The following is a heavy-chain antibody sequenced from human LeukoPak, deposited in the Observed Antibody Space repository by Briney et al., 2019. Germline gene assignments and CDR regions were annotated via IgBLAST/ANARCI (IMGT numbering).Heavy chain of an antibody. CDR1: GYTFTSYY. Sequence: GASVKVSCKASGYTFTSYYMHWVRQAPGQGLEWMGIINPSGGSTSYAQKFQGRVTMTRDMSTSTAYMELSSLRSEDTAVYYCAAGDSSGYYPYYFDYWGQGTLVTVSS. D-gene: IGHD3-22*01. CDR3: AAGDSSGYYPYYFDY. J-gene: IGHJ4*02. V-gene: IGHV1-46*01. CDR2: INPSGGST.